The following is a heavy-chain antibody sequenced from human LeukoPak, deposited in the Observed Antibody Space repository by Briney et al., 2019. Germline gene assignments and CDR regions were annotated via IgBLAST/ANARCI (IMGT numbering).Heavy chain of an antibody. D-gene: IGHD6-19*01. CDR1: GGSISSSNW. CDR3: ARIQAGYSSGTGDY. Sequence: SETLSLTCAVSGGSISSSNWWSWVRQPPGKGLEWIGEIYHSGSTNYNPSLKSRVTISVDKSKNQFSLKLSSVTAADTAVYYCARIQAGYSSGTGDYWGQGTLVTVSS. V-gene: IGHV4-4*02. CDR2: IYHSGST. J-gene: IGHJ4*02.